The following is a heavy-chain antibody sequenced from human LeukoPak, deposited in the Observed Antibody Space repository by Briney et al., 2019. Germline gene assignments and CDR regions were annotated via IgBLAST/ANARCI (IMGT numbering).Heavy chain of an antibody. CDR2: ISSSSSTI. V-gene: IGHV3-48*02. Sequence: PGGSLRLSCVASGFTFSSYSMNWVRQAPGQGLEWVSYISSSSSTIYYADSVKGRFTISRDNAKNSLYLQMNSLRDEDTAVYYCARVGYYGSGSYYNYDYGMDVWGQGTTVTVSS. D-gene: IGHD3-10*01. CDR1: GFTFSSYS. CDR3: ARVGYYGSGSYYNYDYGMDV. J-gene: IGHJ6*02.